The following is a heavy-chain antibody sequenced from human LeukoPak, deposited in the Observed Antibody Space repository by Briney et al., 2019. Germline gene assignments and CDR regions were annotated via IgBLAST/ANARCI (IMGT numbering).Heavy chain of an antibody. CDR2: ISSNSAYI. D-gene: IGHD2-2*01. CDR1: GFSFSDYA. CDR3: ARIFRYQLVDYYALDV. J-gene: IGHJ6*02. V-gene: IGHV3-21*01. Sequence: GGSLRLSCAASGFSFSDYAMDWVRQAPGKGRERVSAISSNSAYIFYAESVEGRFAISRDNAKSSVSLQMNSLRDDDTAVYYCARIFRYQLVDYYALDVWGQGTTVTVSS.